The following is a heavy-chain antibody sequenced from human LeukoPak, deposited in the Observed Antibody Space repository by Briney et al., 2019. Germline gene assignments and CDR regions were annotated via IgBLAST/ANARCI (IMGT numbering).Heavy chain of an antibody. CDR3: ASCLRLTSCYTYFDY. CDR1: GYTFTSYG. J-gene: IGHJ4*02. Sequence: ASVKVSCKASGYTFTSYGISWVRQAPGQGLEWMGWISAYNGNTNYAQKLQGRVTMTTDTSTSTAYMELRSLRSDDTAVYYCASCLRLTSCYTYFDYWGQGTLVTVSS. V-gene: IGHV1-18*01. D-gene: IGHD2-2*02. CDR2: ISAYNGNT.